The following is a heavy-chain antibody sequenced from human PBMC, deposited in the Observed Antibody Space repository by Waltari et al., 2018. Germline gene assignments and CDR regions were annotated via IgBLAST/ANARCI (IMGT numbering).Heavy chain of an antibody. CDR1: GGSFSGYY. D-gene: IGHD1-26*01. CDR2: INHSGRT. Sequence: QVQLQQWGAGLLKPSETLSLTCAVYGGSFSGYYWSWIRQPPGKGLEWIGEINHSGRTNYNPSLKSRVTISVDTSKNQFSLKLSSVTAADTAVYYCACDSGSYLSFDYWGQGTLVTVSS. CDR3: ACDSGSYLSFDY. V-gene: IGHV4-34*01. J-gene: IGHJ4*02.